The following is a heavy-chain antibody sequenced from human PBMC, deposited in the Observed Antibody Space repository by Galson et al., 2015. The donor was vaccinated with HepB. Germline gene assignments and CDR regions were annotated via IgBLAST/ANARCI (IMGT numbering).Heavy chain of an antibody. V-gene: IGHV4-34*01. D-gene: IGHD6-19*01. CDR2: INHSGST. CDR1: GGSFSGYY. J-gene: IGHJ5*02. Sequence: ETLSLTCAVYGGSFSGYYWSWIRQPPGKGLEWIGEINHSGSTNYNPSLKSRVTISVDTSKNQFSLKLSSVTAEDTAVYYCAREDSSGWYRFDPWGQGTLVTVSS. CDR3: AREDSSGWYRFDP.